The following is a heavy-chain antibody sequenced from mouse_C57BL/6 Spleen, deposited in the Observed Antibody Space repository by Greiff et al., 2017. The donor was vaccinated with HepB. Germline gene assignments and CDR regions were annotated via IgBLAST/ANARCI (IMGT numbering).Heavy chain of an antibody. CDR2: ISSGSSTI. V-gene: IGHV5-17*01. CDR1: GFTFSDYG. D-gene: IGHD1-1*01. Sequence: EVKLMESGGGLVKPGGSLKLSCAASGFTFSDYGMHWVRQAPEKGLEWVAYISSGSSTIYYADTVKGRFTISRDNAKNTLFLQMTSLRSEDTAMYYCARRVYYYGSSPYAMDYWGQGTSVTVSS. J-gene: IGHJ4*01. CDR3: ARRVYYYGSSPYAMDY.